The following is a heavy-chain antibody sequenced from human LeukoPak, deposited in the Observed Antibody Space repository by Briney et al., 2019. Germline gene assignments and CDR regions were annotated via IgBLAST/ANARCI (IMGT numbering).Heavy chain of an antibody. CDR2: ISSSMSIT. Sequence: GESLRLSCAASGFSLSGYSMNWVRQTPGKGLEWISYISSSMSITYYADSVKGRFTISRDNSKNTLYLQMNSLRAEDTAVYYCAKEPDSSGYFDYWGQGTLVTVSS. CDR1: GFSLSGYS. V-gene: IGHV3-48*01. CDR3: AKEPDSSGYFDY. J-gene: IGHJ4*02. D-gene: IGHD3-22*01.